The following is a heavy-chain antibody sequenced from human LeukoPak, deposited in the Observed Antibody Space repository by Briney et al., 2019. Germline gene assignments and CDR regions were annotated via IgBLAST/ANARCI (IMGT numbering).Heavy chain of an antibody. CDR2: MNGRGLTT. Sequence: GGSLRLSCAASGFTFSSYAMTWVRQAPGKGLEWVSTMNGRGLTTYYADSVKGRFTISRDNSRNTLYLHMNSLRAEDTAVYYCAKAHDNCGGDCSPLDYNDYWGQGTLVTVSS. CDR3: AKAHDNCGGDCSPLDYNDY. J-gene: IGHJ4*02. CDR1: GFTFSSYA. D-gene: IGHD2-21*02. V-gene: IGHV3-23*01.